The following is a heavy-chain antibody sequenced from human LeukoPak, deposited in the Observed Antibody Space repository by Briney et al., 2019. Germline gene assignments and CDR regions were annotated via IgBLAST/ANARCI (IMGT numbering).Heavy chain of an antibody. D-gene: IGHD3-10*01. V-gene: IGHV4-59*12. Sequence: SETLSLTCTVSGGSISSYYWSWIRQPPGKGLEWIGYIYYSGSTNYNPSLKSRVTISVDTSKNQFSLKLSSVTAADTAVYYCVRDKGLGGMDVWGKGTTVTVSS. CDR3: VRDKGLGGMDV. J-gene: IGHJ6*03. CDR1: GGSISSYY. CDR2: IYYSGST.